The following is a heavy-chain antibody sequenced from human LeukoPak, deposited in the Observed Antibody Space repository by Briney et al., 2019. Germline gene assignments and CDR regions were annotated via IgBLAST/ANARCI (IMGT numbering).Heavy chain of an antibody. D-gene: IGHD3-9*01. J-gene: IGHJ6*02. Sequence: SVKVSCKASGGTFSSYAISWVRQAPGQGLVWMGRIIPILGIANYAQKFQGRVTITADKSTSTAYMELSSLRSEDTAVYYCARDRSAVPRLRYFDWLTTPYYYYGMDVWGQGTTVTVSS. CDR2: IIPILGIA. V-gene: IGHV1-69*04. CDR3: ARDRSAVPRLRYFDWLTTPYYYYGMDV. CDR1: GGTFSSYA.